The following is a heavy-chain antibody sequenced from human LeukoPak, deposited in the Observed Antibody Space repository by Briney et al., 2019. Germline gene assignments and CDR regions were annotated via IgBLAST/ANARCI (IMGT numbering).Heavy chain of an antibody. D-gene: IGHD7-27*01. V-gene: IGHV3-30*04. CDR3: ARNGTAETVEGYYYYYMDV. Sequence: GGSLRLSCAASGFTFSSYAMHWVRQAPGKGLEWVAVISYDGSNKYYADSGKGRFTISRDNSKNTLYLQMNSLRAEDTAVYYCARNGTAETVEGYYYYYMDVWGKGTTVTVSS. J-gene: IGHJ6*03. CDR2: ISYDGSNK. CDR1: GFTFSSYA.